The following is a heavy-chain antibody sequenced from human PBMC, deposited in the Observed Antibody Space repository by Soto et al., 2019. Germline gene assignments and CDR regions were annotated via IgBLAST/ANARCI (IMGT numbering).Heavy chain of an antibody. J-gene: IGHJ1*01. Sequence: EVQQVESGGGLVQLGGSLRLSCAASGFTFSSYWMHWVRQAPGKGLVWVSRIKSDGSGTYYADSVKGRFTICRDNVQNTPYLQVNNPRAEDTALYYYVRGDGDRYDRNGYPLRHWGQGTLVTVSS. CDR3: VRGDGDRYDRNGYPLRH. V-gene: IGHV3-74*01. CDR1: GFTFSSYW. CDR2: IKSDGSGT. D-gene: IGHD5-18*01.